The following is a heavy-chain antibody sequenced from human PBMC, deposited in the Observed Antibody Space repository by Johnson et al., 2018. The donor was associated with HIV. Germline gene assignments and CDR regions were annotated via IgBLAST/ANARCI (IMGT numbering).Heavy chain of an antibody. Sequence: VQLVESGGGLVQPGGSLRLSCAASGFTFSSYWMDWVRQAPGKGLVWVSRINSDGTTTSHADSVKGRFTISRDNSKNTLYLQMGSLRAEDMAVYYCARGGASGAFDIWGQGTMVTVSS. CDR3: ARGGASGAFDI. J-gene: IGHJ3*02. V-gene: IGHV3-74*02. CDR2: INSDGTTT. CDR1: GFTFSSYW. D-gene: IGHD3-16*01.